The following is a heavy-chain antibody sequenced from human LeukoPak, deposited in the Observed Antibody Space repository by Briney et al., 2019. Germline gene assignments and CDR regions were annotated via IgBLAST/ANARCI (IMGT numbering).Heavy chain of an antibody. CDR3: AKDLRYSGSLRAMDY. CDR1: GFTVSSNS. J-gene: IGHJ4*02. D-gene: IGHD1-26*01. Sequence: GGSPRLSCTVSGFTVSSNSMSWVRQAPGKGLEWVSGISGSGGSTYYADSVKGRFTISRDNSKSTLYLQMNSLRAEDTAIYYCAKDLRYSGSLRAMDYWGQGTVVTVSS. CDR2: ISGSGGST. V-gene: IGHV3-23*01.